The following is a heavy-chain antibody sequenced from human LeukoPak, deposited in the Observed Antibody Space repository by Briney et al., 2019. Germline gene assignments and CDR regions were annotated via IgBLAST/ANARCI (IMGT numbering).Heavy chain of an antibody. D-gene: IGHD6-19*01. CDR2: ISWNSGSR. CDR3: AKDKGYSSGWSDFDY. CDR1: GFDFDEYA. V-gene: IGHV3-9*01. J-gene: IGHJ4*02. Sequence: GGSLRLSCTASGFDFDEYAMHWVRQVPGKGLEWVSGISWNSGSRGYADSVKGRFIISRDNVNKSLSLQMNSLRVEDTALYYCAKDKGYSSGWSDFDYWGQGTLVTVSS.